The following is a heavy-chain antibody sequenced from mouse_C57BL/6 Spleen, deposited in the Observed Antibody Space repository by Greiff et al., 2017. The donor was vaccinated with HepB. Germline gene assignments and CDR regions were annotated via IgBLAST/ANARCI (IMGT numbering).Heavy chain of an antibody. CDR1: GYSFTDYN. J-gene: IGHJ2*01. D-gene: IGHD1-1*01. V-gene: IGHV1-39*01. CDR3: ALRGFITTVVPYFDY. CDR2: INPNYGTT. Sequence: VHVKQSGPELVKPGASVKISCKASGYSFTDYNMNWVKQSNGKSLEWIGVINPNYGTTSYNQKFKGKATLTVDQSSSTAYMQLNSLTSEDSAVYYCALRGFITTVVPYFDYWGQGTTLTVSS.